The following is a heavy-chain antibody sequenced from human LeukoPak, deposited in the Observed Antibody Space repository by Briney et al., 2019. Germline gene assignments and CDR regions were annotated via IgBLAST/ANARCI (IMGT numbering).Heavy chain of an antibody. CDR1: GFTFSDYY. Sequence: PGGSLRLSCAASGFTFSDYYMSWIRQAPGTGLERVSYISSSSSYTNYADSVKGRFTISRDNAKNSLYLQMNSLRAEDTAVYYCARLYCSGGSCHKDYYYYGMDVWGKGTTVTVSP. CDR3: ARLYCSGGSCHKDYYYYGMDV. CDR2: ISSSSSYT. J-gene: IGHJ6*04. V-gene: IGHV3-11*06. D-gene: IGHD2-15*01.